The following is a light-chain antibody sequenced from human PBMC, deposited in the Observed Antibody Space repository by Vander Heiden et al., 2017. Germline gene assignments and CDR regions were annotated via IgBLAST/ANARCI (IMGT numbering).Light chain of an antibody. CDR2: DAS. V-gene: IGKV1-13*02. J-gene: IGKJ4*01. Sequence: AIHLTQSPSSLSASVGDRVTITCRASQGISNALAWYQQKPGKAPKFLIYDASSLERGGKSRFSGSGDGTDFTLTISSRQPEDFAPYYCQHWNRDYPLLTFGGGTKVEIK. CDR3: QHWNRDYPLLT. CDR1: QGISNA.